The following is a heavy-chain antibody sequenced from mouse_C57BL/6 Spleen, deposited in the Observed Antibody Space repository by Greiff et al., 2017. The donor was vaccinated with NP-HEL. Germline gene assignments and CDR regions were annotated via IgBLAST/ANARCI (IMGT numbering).Heavy chain of an antibody. D-gene: IGHD1-1*01. CDR1: GYAFSSSW. Sequence: QVQLQQSGPELVKPGASVKISCKASGYAFSSSWMNWVKQRPGKGLEWIGRIYPGDGDTNYNGKFKGKATLTADKSSSTAYMQLSSLTSEDSAVYFCAKIYYYGSGDYWGQGTTLTVSS. J-gene: IGHJ2*01. CDR3: AKIYYYGSGDY. V-gene: IGHV1-82*01. CDR2: IYPGDGDT.